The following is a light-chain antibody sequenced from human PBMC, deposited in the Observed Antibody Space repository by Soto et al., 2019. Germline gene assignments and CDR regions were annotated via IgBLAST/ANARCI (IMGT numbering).Light chain of an antibody. Sequence: DIQVTQSPSSLSVSVGDRVTISCRASQNINHYLNWYQQKPGQAPKLLIFAASNLATGIPSRFSGSGSGTDFTLSVSNLQPEDFATYYYQKTNMTPPWTFGHGTKVEI. CDR2: AAS. CDR3: QKTNMTPPWT. V-gene: IGKV1-39*01. CDR1: QNINHY. J-gene: IGKJ1*01.